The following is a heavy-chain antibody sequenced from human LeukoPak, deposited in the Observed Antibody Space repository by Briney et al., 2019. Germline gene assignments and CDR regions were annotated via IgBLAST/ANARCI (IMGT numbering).Heavy chain of an antibody. J-gene: IGHJ6*03. Sequence: GGSLRLSCAASGFAFSSYWMSWVRQAPGKGLEWVANIKQDGSEKYYVDSVKGRFTISRDNAKNSLYLQMNSLRDEDTAVYYCARRQQDRAGYSSSWYYYYYYYMDVWGKGTTVTVSS. V-gene: IGHV3-7*01. CDR3: ARRQQDRAGYSSSWYYYYYYYMDV. CDR1: GFAFSSYW. D-gene: IGHD6-13*01. CDR2: IKQDGSEK.